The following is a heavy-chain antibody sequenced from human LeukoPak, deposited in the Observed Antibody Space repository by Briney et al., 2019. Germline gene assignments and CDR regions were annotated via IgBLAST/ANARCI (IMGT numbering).Heavy chain of an antibody. CDR3: ARVGYPQTKSTLYYYMDV. CDR1: GGSISSYY. Sequence: SETLSLTCTVSGGSISSYYWSWIRQPPGKGLEWIGYIYYSGSTNYNPSLKSRVTISVDTSKNQFSLKLSSVTAADTAVYYCARVGYPQTKSTLYYYMDVWGKGTTVTISS. V-gene: IGHV4-59*01. D-gene: IGHD3-22*01. J-gene: IGHJ6*03. CDR2: IYYSGST.